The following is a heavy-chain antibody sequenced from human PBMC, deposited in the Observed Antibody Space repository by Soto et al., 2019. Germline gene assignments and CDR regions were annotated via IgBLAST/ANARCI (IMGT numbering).Heavy chain of an antibody. J-gene: IGHJ5*02. CDR2: INPYSGDT. CDR1: GYTFIDYY. D-gene: IGHD6-19*01. Sequence: ASVKVSCKASGYTFIDYYIHWVRQAPGQGLEWLGWINPYSGDTEYGQNFQGRVTMTRDASISSAYMELRSLTSDDTAVYFCARLLRLSFTIPVTGFGWFAPWGQGTLVTGSS. V-gene: IGHV1-2*02. CDR3: ARLLRLSFTIPVTGFGWFAP.